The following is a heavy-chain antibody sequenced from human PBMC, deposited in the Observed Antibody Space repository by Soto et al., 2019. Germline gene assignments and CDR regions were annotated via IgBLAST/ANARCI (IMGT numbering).Heavy chain of an antibody. Sequence: ASETRSRPCTLAGGSISRRSYYWGGSRHRPGKGLEWIGTLYYSGSTYNTPSLRSRVSMSIDTSKDHFSLKLKSLTAADTALYFCARQRTSVVTQAYFDVWGPGSLVTVSS. V-gene: IGHV4-39*01. CDR1: GGSISRRSYY. CDR3: ARQRTSVVTQAYFDV. CDR2: LYYSGST. D-gene: IGHD2-21*02. J-gene: IGHJ4*02.